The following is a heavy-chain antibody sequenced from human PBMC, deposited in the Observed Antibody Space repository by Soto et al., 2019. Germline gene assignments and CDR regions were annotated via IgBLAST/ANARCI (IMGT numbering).Heavy chain of an antibody. V-gene: IGHV4-39*01. CDR3: ARHEGNGNVWPLDY. CDR2: IHYSGST. Sequence: SETLSLTCTVSGDSIGTTHSYWAWIRQSPGKGLEWIGNIHYSGSTYYMPSLRSRVTLSVDTSKNQFSLRLTSVTAEDTAVYYCARHEGNGNVWPLDYWGQGILVTVPQ. D-gene: IGHD2-8*01. CDR1: GDSIGTTHSY. J-gene: IGHJ4*02.